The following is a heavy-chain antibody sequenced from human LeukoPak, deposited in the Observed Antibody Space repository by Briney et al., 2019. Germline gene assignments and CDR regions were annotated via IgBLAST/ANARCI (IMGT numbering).Heavy chain of an antibody. Sequence: GASVKVSCKGSGYTFTSFWIAWVRQVPGKGLEYMGIIFPPDSTTAYSPSFQGQVTMSVDKSISTAYLQWSSLNASDTAMYYCARRGGAADFDYWGQGTLVTVSS. CDR3: ARRGGAADFDY. J-gene: IGHJ4*02. CDR1: GYTFTSFW. V-gene: IGHV5-51*01. D-gene: IGHD3-16*01. CDR2: IFPPDSTT.